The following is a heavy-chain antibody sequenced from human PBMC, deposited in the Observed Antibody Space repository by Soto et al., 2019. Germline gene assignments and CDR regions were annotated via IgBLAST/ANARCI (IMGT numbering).Heavy chain of an antibody. CDR2: IKQDGSEK. V-gene: IGHV3-7*01. D-gene: IGHD3-10*01. Sequence: ESVGGLVQPGGSLRLSCAASGFTFSSYCMSWVRQAPGKGLEWVANIKQDGSEKYYVDSVKGRFTISRDNAKNSLYLQMNGLRAVDTAVYYCARDRGVTVDAYVDFWGQGTLVTVSS. CDR1: GFTFSSYC. J-gene: IGHJ4*02. CDR3: ARDRGVTVDAYVDF.